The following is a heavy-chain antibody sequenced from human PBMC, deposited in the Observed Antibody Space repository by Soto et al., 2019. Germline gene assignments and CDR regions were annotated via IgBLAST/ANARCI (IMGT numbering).Heavy chain of an antibody. V-gene: IGHV4-61*01. CDR3: ARVSSTWLLGMDV. CDR1: GGSVSSGSYY. CDR2: MYYTGST. J-gene: IGHJ6*02. D-gene: IGHD3-9*01. Sequence: TLSLTCTVSGGSVSSGSYYWSWIRQSPGKGLEWIGYMYYTGSTNYNPSLKSRVTISVDTSKNQISLKLSSVTAADTAVYYCARVSSTWLLGMDVWGQGTTVTVS.